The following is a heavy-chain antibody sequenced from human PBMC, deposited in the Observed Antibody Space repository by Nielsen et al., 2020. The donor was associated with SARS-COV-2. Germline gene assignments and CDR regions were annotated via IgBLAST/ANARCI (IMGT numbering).Heavy chain of an antibody. D-gene: IGHD2/OR15-2a*01. J-gene: IGHJ5*02. CDR3: ARQPRSIISNWFDP. Sequence: GESLKISCQGSGYTFTSYWIGWVRQMPGKGLEWMGVIYPRDSDTRYSPSFQGHVTISADKSITTAYLQWSSLEASDSAMYYCARQPRSIISNWFDPWGQGTLVTVST. CDR2: IYPRDSDT. V-gene: IGHV5-51*01. CDR1: GYTFTSYW.